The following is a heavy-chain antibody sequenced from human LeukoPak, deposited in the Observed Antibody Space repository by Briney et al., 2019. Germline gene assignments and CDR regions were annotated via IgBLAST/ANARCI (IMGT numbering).Heavy chain of an antibody. V-gene: IGHV3-23*01. CDR3: ANDYARTNGY. CDR2: ISRSGGST. D-gene: IGHD2-8*01. CDR1: GVTFSSYG. J-gene: IGHJ4*02. Sequence: PGGSLRLSCAASGVTFSSYGMTWVRQAPGKGLEWVSSISRSGGSTYYADSVKGRFTISRDNSKNTLYLQMNSLRAEDTAVYYCANDYARTNGYWGQGTLVTVSS.